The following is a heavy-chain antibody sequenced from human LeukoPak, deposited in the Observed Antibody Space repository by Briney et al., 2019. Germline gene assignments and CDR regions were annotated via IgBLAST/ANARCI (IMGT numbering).Heavy chain of an antibody. Sequence: GGSLRLSCAASGFTFSTYWMNWYRQAPGKGLEWVGNINQDASGIKYVDSVRGRFTISRDNAKNSLHLQMNSLRAEDTAVYYCATDRDNSDWQKRFDSWGQGTLVTVSS. D-gene: IGHD2-21*02. V-gene: IGHV3-7*01. J-gene: IGHJ4*02. CDR3: ATDRDNSDWQKRFDS. CDR1: GFTFSTYW. CDR2: INQDASGI.